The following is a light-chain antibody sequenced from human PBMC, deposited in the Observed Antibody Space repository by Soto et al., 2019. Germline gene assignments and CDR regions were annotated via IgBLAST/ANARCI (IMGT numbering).Light chain of an antibody. CDR2: DVN. Sequence: QSALTQPRSVSGSPGQSVTISCTGTSSDVGRYNFVSWYQQHPDKAPKLILYDVNKRPSGVPDRFSGSKSGDTASLAISGLQAEDEADYYCCSYTGSGTLFGGGTKVTVL. J-gene: IGLJ2*01. V-gene: IGLV2-11*01. CDR3: CSYTGSGTL. CDR1: SSDVGRYNF.